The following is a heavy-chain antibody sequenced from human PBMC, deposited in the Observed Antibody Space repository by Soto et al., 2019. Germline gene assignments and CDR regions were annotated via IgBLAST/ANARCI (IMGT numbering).Heavy chain of an antibody. CDR2: IYYSGST. D-gene: IGHD3-3*01. Sequence: SETLSLTCTVSGGSISSGGYYWSWIRQHPGKGLEWIGYIYYSGSTYYNPSLKSRVTISVDTSKNQFSLKLSSVTAADTAVYYCARNYDFWSGYASYYYYGMDVWGQGTTVTVSS. CDR3: ARNYDFWSGYASYYYYGMDV. V-gene: IGHV4-31*03. CDR1: GGSISSGGYY. J-gene: IGHJ6*02.